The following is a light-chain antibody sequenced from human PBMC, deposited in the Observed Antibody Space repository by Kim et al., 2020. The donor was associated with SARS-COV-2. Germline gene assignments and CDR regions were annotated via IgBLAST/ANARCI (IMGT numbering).Light chain of an antibody. CDR1: QSVNNN. V-gene: IGKV3-15*01. CDR2: GAS. Sequence: VSPGERATLSCRASQSVNNNLAWYQQKPGQAPRLLIYGASTRASGVPARFSGSGSGTEFTLTISSLQSEDFAVYYCQQFNNWPLYSFGQGTKLEI. J-gene: IGKJ2*03. CDR3: QQFNNWPLYS.